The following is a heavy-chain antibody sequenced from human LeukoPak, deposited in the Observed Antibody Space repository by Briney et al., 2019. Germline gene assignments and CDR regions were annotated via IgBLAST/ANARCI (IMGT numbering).Heavy chain of an antibody. Sequence: GGSLRLSCAASGFTFSRNSMNWVRQAPGKGLEWVSYISSSSRTKYYADSVKGRFTISRDNAKNSLYLQMNSLRAEDTAVYYCARQGDDYWGHGTLVTVSS. D-gene: IGHD3-16*01. J-gene: IGHJ4*01. CDR3: ARQGDDY. CDR2: ISSSSRTK. V-gene: IGHV3-48*01. CDR1: GFTFSRNS.